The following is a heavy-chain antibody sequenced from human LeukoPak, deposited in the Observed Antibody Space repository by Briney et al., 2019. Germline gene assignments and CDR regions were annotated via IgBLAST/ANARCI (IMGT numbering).Heavy chain of an antibody. V-gene: IGHV3-30*18. D-gene: IGHD3-3*01. J-gene: IGHJ4*02. CDR3: AKAGTILRFLEWLLDY. CDR2: ISYDGSNK. CDR1: GFTFSSYG. Sequence: PGRSLRLSCAASGFTFSSYGMHWVRQAPGKGLEWVAVISYDGSNKYYADSVKGRFTISRDNSKNTLYLQMNSLRAEDTAVYYCAKAGTILRFLEWLLDYWGQGTLVTVSS.